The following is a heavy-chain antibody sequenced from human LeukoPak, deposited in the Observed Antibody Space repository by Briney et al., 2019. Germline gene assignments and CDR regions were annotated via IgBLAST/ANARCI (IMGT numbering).Heavy chain of an antibody. V-gene: IGHV1-46*01. CDR3: ARDRHYDSSGYPLLHFGY. J-gene: IGHJ4*02. D-gene: IGHD3-22*01. CDR1: GYTFTSYY. Sequence: ASVKVSCKASGYTFTSYYMHWVRQAPGQGLEWMGIINPSGGSTSYAQKFQGRVTMTMDTSTSTVYMELSSLRSEDTAVYYCARDRHYDSSGYPLLHFGYWGQGTLVTVSS. CDR2: INPSGGST.